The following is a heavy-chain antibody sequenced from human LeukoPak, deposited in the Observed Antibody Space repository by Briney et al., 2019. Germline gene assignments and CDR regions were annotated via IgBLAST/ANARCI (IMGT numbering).Heavy chain of an antibody. J-gene: IGHJ4*02. CDR1: GFTVSSNY. V-gene: IGHV3-53*01. Sequence: GGSLRLSCAASGFTVSSNYMSWVRQAPGKGLEWVSVIYSGGSTYYADSVKGRFTISRDNSKNTLYLQMNSLRAEDTAVYYCASGPDYYDSSGYLDYWGQGTLVAVSS. CDR3: ASGPDYYDSSGYLDY. D-gene: IGHD3-22*01. CDR2: IYSGGST.